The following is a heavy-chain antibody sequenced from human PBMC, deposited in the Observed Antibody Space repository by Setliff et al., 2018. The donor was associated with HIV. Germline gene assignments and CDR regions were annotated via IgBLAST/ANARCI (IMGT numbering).Heavy chain of an antibody. Sequence: SVKVSCKASGGTFRSHEISWVRQAPGQGLEWMGGIVPILNTGNYAPKFQGRFTISRDNSKNTLYLQINSLRAEDTAVYYCAREVYRYDDGSESMDVWGKGTTVTVSS. J-gene: IGHJ6*03. CDR1: GGTFRSHE. CDR3: AREVYRYDDGSESMDV. CDR2: IVPILNTG. D-gene: IGHD5-18*01. V-gene: IGHV1-69*05.